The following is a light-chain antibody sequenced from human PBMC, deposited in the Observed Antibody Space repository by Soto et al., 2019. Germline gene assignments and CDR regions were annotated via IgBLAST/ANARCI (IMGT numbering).Light chain of an antibody. V-gene: IGLV2-23*01. J-gene: IGLJ2*01. Sequence: QSALTQPASVSGSPGQSITLSCTATSSDVGTYNLVSWYQQHPGKAPQLILYEGTKRPSGVSNRFSGSKSGNTASLTISGLQAEDEADYYCCSYAGSSTVFGGGTKLTVL. CDR3: CSYAGSSTV. CDR1: SSDVGTYNL. CDR2: EGT.